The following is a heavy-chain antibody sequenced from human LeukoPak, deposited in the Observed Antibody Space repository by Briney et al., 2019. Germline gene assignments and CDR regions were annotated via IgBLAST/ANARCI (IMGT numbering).Heavy chain of an antibody. D-gene: IGHD5-18*01. Sequence: GGSLRLSCAASGFTFSSYAMSWVRQAPGKGLEWVSAISGSGGRTYYADSVKGRFTISRDSSKNTLYLHMNSLRAEDTAVYYCAIPRGGYRNFDYWGQGTLVTVSS. J-gene: IGHJ4*02. CDR3: AIPRGGYRNFDY. CDR2: ISGSGGRT. CDR1: GFTFSSYA. V-gene: IGHV3-23*01.